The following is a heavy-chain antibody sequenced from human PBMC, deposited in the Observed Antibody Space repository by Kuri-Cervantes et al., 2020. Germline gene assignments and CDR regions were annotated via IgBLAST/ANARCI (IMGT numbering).Heavy chain of an antibody. D-gene: IGHD2-21*01. CDR3: ARPPPNFGHCGGDCYSDALDI. J-gene: IGHJ3*02. CDR2: IYPGDSDT. V-gene: IGHV5-51*01. Sequence: KVSCKGSGYSFTSYWIGWVRQMPGKGLEWMGIIYPGDSDTRYSPSFQGQVTISADKSISTAYLQWSSLKASDTAMYYCARPPPNFGHCGGDCYSDALDIWGQGTMVTVSS. CDR1: GYSFTSYW.